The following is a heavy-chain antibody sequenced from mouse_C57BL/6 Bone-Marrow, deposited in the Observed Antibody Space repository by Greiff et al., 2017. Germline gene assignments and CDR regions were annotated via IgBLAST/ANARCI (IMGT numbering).Heavy chain of an antibody. J-gene: IGHJ1*03. Sequence: QVQLQQSGAELARPGASVKLSCTASGYTFTSSGISWVKQRTGQGLEWIGEIYPRSGNTYYNEKFKGKATLTADKSSSTAYMELRSLTSEDTAVYFCAREGDCHWYFDVWGTGTTVTVSA. CDR1: GYTFTSSG. CDR2: IYPRSGNT. CDR3: AREGDCHWYFDV. V-gene: IGHV1-81*01.